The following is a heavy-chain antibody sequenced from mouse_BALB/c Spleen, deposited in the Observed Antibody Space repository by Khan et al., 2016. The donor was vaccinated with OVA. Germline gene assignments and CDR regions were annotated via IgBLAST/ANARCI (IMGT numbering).Heavy chain of an antibody. D-gene: IGHD2-14*01. CDR3: ARAYYRYDGYYAMDY. J-gene: IGHJ4*01. CDR2: IWGGGGT. V-gene: IGHV2-6-4*01. Sequence: VELVESGPGLVAPSQSLSITCTVSGFSLSRYNIHWVRQPPGKGLEWLGMIWGGGGTDYNSTLKSRLSIRKDNSQSKVLLKMNILKTDDTAMYYWARAYYRYDGYYAMDYWGQGTSVTVSS. CDR1: GFSLSRYN.